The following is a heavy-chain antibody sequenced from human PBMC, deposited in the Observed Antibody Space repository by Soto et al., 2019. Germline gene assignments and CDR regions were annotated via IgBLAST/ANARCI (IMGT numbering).Heavy chain of an antibody. CDR1: GGSLSPLY. V-gene: IGHV4-59*01. Sequence: QVQLQESGPGLVKPSETLSLTCTVSGGSLSPLYWSWIRQPPGKGLEWIGYIYYSGTTNYNASLRSRVTISVDTSKNQLSLHLRSVTAADTAVYYCARGGWSMDSWGHGTLVTVSS. D-gene: IGHD2-15*01. CDR2: IYYSGTT. J-gene: IGHJ5*01. CDR3: ARGGWSMDS.